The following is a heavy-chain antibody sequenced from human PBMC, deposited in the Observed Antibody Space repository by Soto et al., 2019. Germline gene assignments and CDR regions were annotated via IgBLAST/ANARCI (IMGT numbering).Heavy chain of an antibody. CDR2: IYYSGST. CDR1: GGSVSSGSYY. Sequence: SETLSLTCTVSGGSVSSGSYYWSWIRQPPGKGLEWIGYIYYSGSTNYNPPLKSRVTISVDTSKNQFSLKLSSVTAADTAVYYCARLDIYYDSSGYYYRAFDIWGQGTMVTVSS. V-gene: IGHV4-61*01. J-gene: IGHJ3*02. CDR3: ARLDIYYDSSGYYYRAFDI. D-gene: IGHD3-22*01.